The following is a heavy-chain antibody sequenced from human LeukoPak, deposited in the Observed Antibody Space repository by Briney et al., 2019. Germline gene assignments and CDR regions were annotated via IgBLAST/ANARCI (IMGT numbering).Heavy chain of an antibody. V-gene: IGHV4-4*07. CDR3: ARDSWYYFHY. Sequence: SETLSLTRMVSGGSISSYYWSWMRQPAAKGLEWIGRIYTSGSTNYNPSLKSRVTMSVDTSKNQFSLKLSSVTAADPAVYYCARDSWYYFHYWGQGPLVSVSS. CDR2: IYTSGST. D-gene: IGHD6-13*01. J-gene: IGHJ4*02. CDR1: GGSISSYY.